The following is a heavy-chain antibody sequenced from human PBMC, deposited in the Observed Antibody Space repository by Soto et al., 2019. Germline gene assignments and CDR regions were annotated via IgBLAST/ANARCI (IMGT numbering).Heavy chain of an antibody. CDR2: ISYDGSNN. CDR3: ARDPDDSRADYYYYGMDV. V-gene: IGHV3-30-3*01. CDR1: GFTFSSYA. J-gene: IGHJ6*02. Sequence: QVQLVESGGGVVQPGRSLRLSCAASGFTFSSYAMHWVRQAPGKGPDWVSVISYDGSNNYYADSVKGRFTISRDNSKNTLYVQMNSLRAEDTAVYYCARDPDDSRADYYYYGMDVWGQGTTVTVSS. D-gene: IGHD3-22*01.